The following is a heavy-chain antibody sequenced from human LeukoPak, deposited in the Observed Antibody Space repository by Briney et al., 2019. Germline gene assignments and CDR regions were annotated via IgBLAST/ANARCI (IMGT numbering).Heavy chain of an antibody. D-gene: IGHD3-22*01. Sequence: GGSLRLSCAASGFTFSSYSMNWVRQAPGKGLEWVSSISSSSYIYYADSVKGRFTISRDNAKNSLYLQMNSLRAEDTAVYYCARDEDSSGYYPPYYYYGMDVWGQGTTVTVSS. CDR1: GFTFSSYS. CDR3: ARDEDSSGYYPPYYYYGMDV. V-gene: IGHV3-21*01. CDR2: ISSSSYI. J-gene: IGHJ6*02.